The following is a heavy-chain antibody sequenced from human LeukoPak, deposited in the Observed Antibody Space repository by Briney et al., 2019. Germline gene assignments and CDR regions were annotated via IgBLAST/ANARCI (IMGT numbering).Heavy chain of an antibody. CDR2: IYSGGST. CDR1: GFTVSSNY. J-gene: IGHJ5*02. Sequence: PGGSLRLSCAASGFTVSSNYMSWVRQAPGKGLEWVSVIYSGGSTYYADSVKGRFTISRDNSKNTLYLQMNSLRAEDTAVYYCARGPWYQLLYTRFDPWGQGTLVTVSS. CDR3: ARGPWYQLLYTRFDP. D-gene: IGHD2-2*02. V-gene: IGHV3-66*01.